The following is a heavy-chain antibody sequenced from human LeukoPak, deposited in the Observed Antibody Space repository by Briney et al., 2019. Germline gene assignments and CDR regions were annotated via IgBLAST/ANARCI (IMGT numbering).Heavy chain of an antibody. J-gene: IGHJ4*02. V-gene: IGHV3-23*01. CDR3: AKQLGYCSDGSCYFPY. D-gene: IGHD2-15*01. Sequence: GGSLRLSCAASGFTFSSSAMSWVRQAPGKGLEWVSAISNNGGYTYYADSVQGRFTTSRDNSKSTLCPQMNSLRAEDTAVYYCAKQLGYCSDGSCYFPYWGQGTLVTVSS. CDR2: ISNNGGYT. CDR1: GFTFSSSA.